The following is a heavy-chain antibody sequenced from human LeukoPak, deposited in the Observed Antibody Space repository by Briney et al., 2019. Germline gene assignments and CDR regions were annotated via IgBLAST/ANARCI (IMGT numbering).Heavy chain of an antibody. V-gene: IGHV4-39*01. Sequence: SETLSLTCDVSGGSINSTGYFWGWVRQSPGKGLEWIGAIYYTGDAYFNPSFRSRANMAADTSENRFSLNLRSVTAADTAIYYCARRRSWPEFDYWGQGTLVTVSS. CDR1: GGSINSTGYF. J-gene: IGHJ4*02. CDR3: ARRRSWPEFDY. CDR2: IYYTGDA.